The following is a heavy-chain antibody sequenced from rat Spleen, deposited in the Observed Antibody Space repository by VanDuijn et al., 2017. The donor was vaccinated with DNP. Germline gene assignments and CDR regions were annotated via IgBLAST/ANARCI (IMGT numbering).Heavy chain of an antibody. CDR1: GFNFNDYW. J-gene: IGHJ2*01. V-gene: IGHV4-2*01. Sequence: EVKLVESGGGLVQPGRSLKLSCAASGFNFNDYWMGWVRQAPGKGLEWIGEVNKDSSRINYRPSLKEKLTISRDNAQNTLFLQMSKLGSEDTAIYYCAKGPNYGGDSDYFDYWGQGVMVTVSS. D-gene: IGHD1-11*01. CDR3: AKGPNYGGDSDYFDY. CDR2: VNKDSSRI.